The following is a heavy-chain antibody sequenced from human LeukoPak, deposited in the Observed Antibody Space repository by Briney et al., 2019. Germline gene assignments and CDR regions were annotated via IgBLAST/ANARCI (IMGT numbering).Heavy chain of an antibody. Sequence: RSSETLSLTCTVSGGSISSYYWSWIRQPPGKGLEWIGYIYYSGNTNYNPSLKSRVTISVDTSKNQFSLKLSSVTAADTAVYYCARGESSASNWFDPWGQGTLVTVSS. J-gene: IGHJ5*02. CDR3: ARGESSASNWFDP. V-gene: IGHV4-59*01. D-gene: IGHD3-22*01. CDR2: IYYSGNT. CDR1: GGSISSYY.